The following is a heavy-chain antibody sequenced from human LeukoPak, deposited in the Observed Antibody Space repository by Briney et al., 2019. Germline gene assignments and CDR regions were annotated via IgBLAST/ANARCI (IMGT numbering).Heavy chain of an antibody. J-gene: IGHJ4*02. CDR1: GFTFSAYS. D-gene: IGHD2-2*01. V-gene: IGHV3-11*03. CDR2: ISSGSEDT. Sequence: GGSLRLSCAASGFTFSAYSMTWMRQAPGKGLEWVSYISSGSEDTLYADSVKGRFTISRDNAKNSLYLQMNSLTAEDTAVYYCVGPPCLRGGYCSTNSWGQGTLVTVDS. CDR3: VGPPCLRGGYCSTNS.